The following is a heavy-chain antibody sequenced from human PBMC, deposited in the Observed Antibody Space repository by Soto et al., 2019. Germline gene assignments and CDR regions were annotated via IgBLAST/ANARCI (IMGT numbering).Heavy chain of an antibody. CDR1: GYTFTSYG. V-gene: IGHV1-24*01. CDR2: FDPEDGET. D-gene: IGHD2-15*01. Sequence: GASVKVSCKASGYTFTSYGISWVRQAPGQGLEWMGGFDPEDGETIYAQKFQGRVTMTEDTSTDTAYMELSSLRSEDTAVYYCATGGVVVAAERYNWFDPWGQGTLVTVSS. CDR3: ATGGVVVAAERYNWFDP. J-gene: IGHJ5*02.